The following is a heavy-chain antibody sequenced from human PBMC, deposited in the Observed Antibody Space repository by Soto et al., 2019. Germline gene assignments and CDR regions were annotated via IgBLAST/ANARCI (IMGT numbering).Heavy chain of an antibody. V-gene: IGHV6-1*01. J-gene: IGHJ6*02. CDR1: GASCSSNRPV. D-gene: IGHD4-4*01. CDR3: ARARLHLYYYYGMDV. Sequence: SQTPLLTCSVSGASCSSNRPVWDLIRLSPSRALQFLGRTYYRSKWYNDYAVSVKSRITINPDTSKNQCSLQLNSVTPEDTAVYYCARARLHLYYYYGMDVWGQGTTVTVSS. CDR2: TYYRSKWYN.